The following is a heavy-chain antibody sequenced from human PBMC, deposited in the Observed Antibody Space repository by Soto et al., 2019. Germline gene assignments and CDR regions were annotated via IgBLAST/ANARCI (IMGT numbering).Heavy chain of an antibody. CDR3: ARGKNYGDYDYYYGMDV. D-gene: IGHD4-17*01. Sequence: SETLSLTCTVSGGSISSYYWSWIRQPPGKGLEWIGYIYYSGSTNYNPSLKSRVTTSVDTSKNQFSLKLSSVTAADTAVYYCARGKNYGDYDYYYGMDVWGQGTTVTVSS. CDR1: GGSISSYY. J-gene: IGHJ6*02. CDR2: IYYSGST. V-gene: IGHV4-59*01.